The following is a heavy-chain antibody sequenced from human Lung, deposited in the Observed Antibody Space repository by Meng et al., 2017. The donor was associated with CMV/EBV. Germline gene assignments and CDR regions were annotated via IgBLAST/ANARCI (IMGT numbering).Heavy chain of an antibody. Sequence: QITLKESGPTLVKPTQTLTLTFTFSGFSLSTSEVGVGWIRQPPGKALEWLAVIYWDDDKRYSPSLKSRLTITKDTSKNQVVITLTNMDPVDTATYYCALFTGSWFDPWGQGTLVTVSS. CDR1: GFSLSTSEVG. CDR2: IYWDDDK. V-gene: IGHV2-5*02. J-gene: IGHJ5*02. CDR3: ALFTGSWFDP. D-gene: IGHD1-14*01.